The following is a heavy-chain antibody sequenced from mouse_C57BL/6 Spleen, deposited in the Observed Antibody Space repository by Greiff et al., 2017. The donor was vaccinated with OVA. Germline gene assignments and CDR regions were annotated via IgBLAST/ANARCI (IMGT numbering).Heavy chain of an antibody. J-gene: IGHJ2*01. D-gene: IGHD2-2*01. Sequence: QVQLKESGAELVKPGASVKLSCKASGYTFTSYWMHWVKQRPGQGLEWIGMIHPNSGSTNYNEKFKSKATLTVDKSSSTAYMQLSSLTSEDSAVYYCARWGVTTLFDYWGQGTTLTVSS. CDR3: ARWGVTTLFDY. CDR1: GYTFTSYW. V-gene: IGHV1-64*01. CDR2: IHPNSGST.